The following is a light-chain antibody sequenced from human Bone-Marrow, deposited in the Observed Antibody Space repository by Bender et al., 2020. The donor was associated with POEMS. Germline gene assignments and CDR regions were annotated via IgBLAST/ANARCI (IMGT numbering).Light chain of an antibody. CDR1: SSKFGSYP. V-gene: IGLV1-44*01. Sequence: QSVLTPPPSASGTPGQRVTISCSGSSSKFGSYPVNWYQQLPGAAPKLVIFNNSQRPSRVPDRFSGSNSGTSASLAISGLLSDDEADFYCATWDDSLNGWVFGGGTKLTVL. J-gene: IGLJ3*02. CDR3: ATWDDSLNGWV. CDR2: NNS.